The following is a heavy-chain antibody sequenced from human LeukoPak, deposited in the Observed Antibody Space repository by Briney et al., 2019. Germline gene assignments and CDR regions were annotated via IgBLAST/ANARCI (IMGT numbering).Heavy chain of an antibody. CDR2: IKQDGSEK. CDR1: GFTFSSYW. Sequence: PGGSLRLSCAASGFTFSSYWMSWVRQAPGKGLEWVANIKQDGSEKYYVDSVKGRFTISRDNAKNSLYLQTNSLRAEDTAVYYCASTRSSSWYFDYWGQGTLVTVSS. V-gene: IGHV3-7*01. CDR3: ASTRSSSWYFDY. J-gene: IGHJ4*02. D-gene: IGHD6-13*01.